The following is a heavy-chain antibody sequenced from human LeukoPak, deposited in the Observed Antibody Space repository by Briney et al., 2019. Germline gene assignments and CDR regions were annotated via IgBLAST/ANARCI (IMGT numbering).Heavy chain of an antibody. CDR3: ARHRTGIVGALGYYYGMDV. CDR1: GGSISSSNW. Sequence: PSETLSLTCAVSGGSISSSNWWSWVRQPPGKGLEWIGEIYHSGSTNYNPSLKSRVTISVDKSKNQFSLKLSSVTAADTAVYYCARHRTGIVGALGYYYGMDVWGQGTAVTVSS. D-gene: IGHD1-26*01. CDR2: IYHSGST. V-gene: IGHV4-4*02. J-gene: IGHJ6*02.